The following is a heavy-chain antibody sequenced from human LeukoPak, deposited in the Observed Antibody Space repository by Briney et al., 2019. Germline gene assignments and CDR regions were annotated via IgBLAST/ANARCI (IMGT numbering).Heavy chain of an antibody. J-gene: IGHJ4*02. CDR3: ARGEYCSGGSCYRSRFAY. Sequence: SETLSLTCAVYGGSFSDYYWSWIRQPPGKGLEWIGEINHSGSTNYNPSLKSRVTISVDTSKNQFSLKLSSVTAADTAVYYCARGEYCSGGSCYRSRFAYWGQGTLVTVSS. V-gene: IGHV4-34*01. CDR2: INHSGST. CDR1: GGSFSDYY. D-gene: IGHD2-15*01.